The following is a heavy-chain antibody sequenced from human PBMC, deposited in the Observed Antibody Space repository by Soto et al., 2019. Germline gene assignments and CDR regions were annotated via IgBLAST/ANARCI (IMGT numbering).Heavy chain of an antibody. CDR2: ISYDGSNK. CDR1: GFTFSGYV. CDR3: AKDNCGSSCPNSGMDV. D-gene: IGHD6-13*01. V-gene: IGHV3-30*18. Sequence: PGGSRRLSWAASGFTFSGYVMHGVGQAPGKGLEWVAVISYDGSNKYYADSVKGRFTISRDNSKNTLYLQMNSMRAEDTAVYYSAKDNCGSSCPNSGMDVWGQGTTVTVSS. J-gene: IGHJ6*02.